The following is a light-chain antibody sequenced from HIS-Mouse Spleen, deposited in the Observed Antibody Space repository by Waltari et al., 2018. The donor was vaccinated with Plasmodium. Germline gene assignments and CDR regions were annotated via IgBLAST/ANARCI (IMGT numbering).Light chain of an antibody. V-gene: IGLV2-8*01. CDR1: SSDVGGYNY. Sequence: QSALTQPPSASGSPGQSVTISCTGTSSDVGGYNYVSWYQQHPGKAPKIMVYEVSKRPAGVPGRFSGSKSGTTASLTVSGLQAEDEADYYCSSYAGSNNLVFGGGTKLTVL. J-gene: IGLJ2*01. CDR2: EVS. CDR3: SSYAGSNNLV.